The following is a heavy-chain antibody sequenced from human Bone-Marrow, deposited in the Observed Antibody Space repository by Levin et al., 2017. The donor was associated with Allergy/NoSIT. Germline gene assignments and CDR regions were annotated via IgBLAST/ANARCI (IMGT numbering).Heavy chain of an antibody. CDR2: IHYSGRT. J-gene: IGHJ4*03. D-gene: IGHD1-26*01. CDR3: ARQDGSGSYLGY. Sequence: SETLSLTCTVSDGSITNINYYWVWIRQPPGKGLEWIGSIHYSGRTYYNPSLRSRVTISVDTTKNQFSLKLGSVTAADTSVYFCARQDGSGSYLGYWEQGTLVTVSS. V-gene: IGHV4-39*01. CDR1: DGSITNINYY.